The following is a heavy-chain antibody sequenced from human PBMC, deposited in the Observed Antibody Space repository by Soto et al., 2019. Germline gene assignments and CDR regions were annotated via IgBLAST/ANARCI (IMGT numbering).Heavy chain of an antibody. CDR1: GYTFTGYY. V-gene: IGHV1-2*04. J-gene: IGHJ3*01. D-gene: IGHD3-16*01. Sequence: QVHLVQSGAEVKKPGASVKVSCKASGYTFTGYYIHWVRQAPGQGLEWMGWINPKSGGANIAQKFQGWVTMTRDTSISTTYMELSNLRSNDTAVYYCARDYYDGSASYGIEFWGQGIMVTVAS. CDR2: INPKSGGA. CDR3: ARDYYDGSASYGIEF.